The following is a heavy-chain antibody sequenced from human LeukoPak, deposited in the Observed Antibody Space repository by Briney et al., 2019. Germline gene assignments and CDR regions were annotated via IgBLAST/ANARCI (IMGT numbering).Heavy chain of an antibody. D-gene: IGHD6-19*01. Sequence: ASVKVSCKASGYTFTGYYIHWVRQAPGQGLEWMGWINPNGGGTNYAQKFQGRVTMTRDTSISTAYMELSRLRSDDTAVYYCAREAWSVAGIESIEHFDYWGQGTLVTVSS. CDR3: AREAWSVAGIESIEHFDY. J-gene: IGHJ4*02. V-gene: IGHV1-2*02. CDR2: INPNGGGT. CDR1: GYTFTGYY.